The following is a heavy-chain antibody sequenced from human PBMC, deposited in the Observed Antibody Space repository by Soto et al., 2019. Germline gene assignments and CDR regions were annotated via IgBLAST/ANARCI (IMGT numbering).Heavy chain of an antibody. CDR1: GYTFTGYY. V-gene: IGHV1-2*02. CDR2: INPNSGGT. Sequence: ASVKVSCKASGYTFTGYYIHWVRQAPGQGLEWMGWINPNSGGTTYAQKFQGRVTMTRDTSISTAYMELSRLRSDDTAVYYCARDRAALEGYYYGMDVWGQGTPVTLSS. D-gene: IGHD1-1*01. J-gene: IGHJ6*02. CDR3: ARDRAALEGYYYGMDV.